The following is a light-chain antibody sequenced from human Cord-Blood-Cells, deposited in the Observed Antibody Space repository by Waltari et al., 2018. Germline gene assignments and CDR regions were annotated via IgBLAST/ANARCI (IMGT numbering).Light chain of an antibody. Sequence: EIVLTQSPATLSVSLGERATLSCRASQSVSSNLAWYQQKPGQAPRLLIYGASTRATGIPARFSGSGSGTEFTLNISSLQSEDFAVYYGQQYNNWPPRTFGGGTKVEIK. CDR1: QSVSSN. J-gene: IGKJ4*01. CDR3: QQYNNWPPRT. V-gene: IGKV3-15*01. CDR2: GAS.